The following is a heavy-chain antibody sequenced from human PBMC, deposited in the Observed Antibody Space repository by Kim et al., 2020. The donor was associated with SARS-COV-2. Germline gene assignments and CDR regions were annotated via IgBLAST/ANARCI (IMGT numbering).Heavy chain of an antibody. J-gene: IGHJ5*02. CDR2: ISAYNGNT. CDR3: ARDPDHAGSPHPAWFDP. CDR1: GYTFTSYG. D-gene: IGHD2-15*01. Sequence: ASVKVSCKASGYTFTSYGISWVRQAPGQGLEWMGWISAYNGNTNYAQKLQGRVTMTTDTSTSTAYMELRSLRSDDTAVYYCARDPDHAGSPHPAWFDPWGQGTLVTVSS. V-gene: IGHV1-18*01.